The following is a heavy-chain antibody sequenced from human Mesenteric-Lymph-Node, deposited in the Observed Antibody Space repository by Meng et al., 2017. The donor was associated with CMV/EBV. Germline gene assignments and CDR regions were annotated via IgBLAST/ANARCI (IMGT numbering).Heavy chain of an antibody. V-gene: IGHV1-18*04. CDR2: ISAYNGNT. Sequence: KASGYTFSSYGISWVRQAPGQGLEWMGWISAYNGNTDLAQKLQGRVTMTTDTSTSTAYMELRSLRSDDTAVYYCARDIRYSYGRGFDYWGQGTLVTVSS. CDR3: ARDIRYSYGRGFDY. J-gene: IGHJ4*02. CDR1: GYTFSSYG. D-gene: IGHD5-18*01.